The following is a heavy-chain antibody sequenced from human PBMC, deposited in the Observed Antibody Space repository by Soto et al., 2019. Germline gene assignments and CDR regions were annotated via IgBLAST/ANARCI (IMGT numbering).Heavy chain of an antibody. Sequence: QVQLVESGGGVVQPGRSLRLSCAASGFTFSSYAMHWVRQAPGKGLEWVAVISYDGSNKYYADSVKGRFTISSDNSINKLYLQTNSLRAGDTAVYYCARDFRDGSSGPPGYLGQGTLVTFSS. CDR1: GFTFSSYA. V-gene: IGHV3-30-3*01. CDR3: ARDFRDGSSGPPGY. D-gene: IGHD3-22*01. CDR2: ISYDGSNK. J-gene: IGHJ4*02.